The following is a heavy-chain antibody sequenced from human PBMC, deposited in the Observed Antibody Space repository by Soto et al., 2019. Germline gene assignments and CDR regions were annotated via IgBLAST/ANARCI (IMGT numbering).Heavy chain of an antibody. Sequence: GGSLRLSCAASGFTFSSYWMHWVRQAPGKGLVWVSRINSDGSSTSYADSVKGRFTISRDNAKNTLYLQMNSLRAEDTAVYYCARDQDYYGSNPMHAFDIWGQGTMVTVSS. CDR1: GFTFSSYW. CDR3: ARDQDYYGSNPMHAFDI. CDR2: INSDGSST. J-gene: IGHJ3*02. V-gene: IGHV3-74*01. D-gene: IGHD3-10*01.